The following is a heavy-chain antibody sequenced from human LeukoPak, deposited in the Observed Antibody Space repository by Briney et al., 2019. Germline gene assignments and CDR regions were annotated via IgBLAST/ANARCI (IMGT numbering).Heavy chain of an antibody. Sequence: GASVKVSCKASGYTFTGYYMHWVRQAPGQGLEWMGWINPNSGGTNYAQKFQGRVTMTRDTSISTAYMELSRLRSDDTAMYYCARHFHPAETTGGYFDLWGRGTLVTVSA. J-gene: IGHJ2*01. V-gene: IGHV1-2*02. CDR1: GYTFTGYY. CDR3: ARHFHPAETTGGYFDL. D-gene: IGHD4-17*01. CDR2: INPNSGGT.